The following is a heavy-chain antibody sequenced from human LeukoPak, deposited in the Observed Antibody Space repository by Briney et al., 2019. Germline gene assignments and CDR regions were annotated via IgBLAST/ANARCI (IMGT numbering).Heavy chain of an antibody. CDR2: IYHSGST. CDR3: AKDSVQKGSGRRNWFDP. Sequence: PSGTLSLTCAVSGDSINTNHWWSWVRQPPGKGLEWIGEIYHSGSTYYNPSLKSRVTISVDRSKNQFSLKLSSVTAADTAVYYCAKDSVQKGSGRRNWFDPWGQGTLVTVSS. D-gene: IGHD6-19*01. J-gene: IGHJ5*02. CDR1: GDSINTNHW. V-gene: IGHV4-4*02.